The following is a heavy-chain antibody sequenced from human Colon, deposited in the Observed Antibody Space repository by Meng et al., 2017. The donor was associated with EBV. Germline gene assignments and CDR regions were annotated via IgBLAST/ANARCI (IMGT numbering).Heavy chain of an antibody. CDR3: ARASYGSGSPLGESWFDP. Sequence: QVQLQESGPRLVKPSQTLSLTCTVSGGSISSGGYYWSWIRQHPGKGLEWIGYIHSSGSTYYNPSLRSRLTISVDTSKNQFSLKLSSVTAADTAVYYCARASYGSGSPLGESWFDPWGQGTLVTVSS. CDR2: IHSSGST. J-gene: IGHJ5*02. D-gene: IGHD3-10*01. V-gene: IGHV4-31*03. CDR1: GGSISSGGYY.